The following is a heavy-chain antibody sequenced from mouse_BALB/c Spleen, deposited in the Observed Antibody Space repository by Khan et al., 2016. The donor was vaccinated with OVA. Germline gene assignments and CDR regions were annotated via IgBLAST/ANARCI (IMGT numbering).Heavy chain of an antibody. Sequence: QIQLVQSGPELKKPGETVKISCKASGYTFTNYGMNWVKQAPGKGLKWMGWINTYTGEPTYADDFKGRFAFSFETSASTAYLQIKHLKNADTVTYFYARNGNYWYFDVCGAGTTVTVSS. CDR1: GYTFTNYG. J-gene: IGHJ1*01. V-gene: IGHV9-3-1*01. CDR3: ARNGNYWYFDV. D-gene: IGHD2-1*01. CDR2: INTYTGEP.